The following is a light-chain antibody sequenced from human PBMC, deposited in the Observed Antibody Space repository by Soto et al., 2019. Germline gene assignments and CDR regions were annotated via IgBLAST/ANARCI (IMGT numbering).Light chain of an antibody. CDR2: DAS. V-gene: IGKV1-5*01. CDR1: QNIINW. Sequence: GDRVTITCRASQNIINWIAWYQQKPGKAPKFLIYDASTLESGVPSRFSGSGFGTEFSLTISSLQPDDFGSYYCQHMRTFGQGTKVDI. J-gene: IGKJ1*01. CDR3: QHMRT.